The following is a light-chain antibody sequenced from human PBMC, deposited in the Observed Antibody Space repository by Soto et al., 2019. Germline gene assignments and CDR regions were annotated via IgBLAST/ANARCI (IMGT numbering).Light chain of an antibody. CDR1: SSDVGSYNS. CDR2: EGS. J-gene: IGLJ1*01. V-gene: IGLV2-23*01. Sequence: QSVLTQPASVSGSPGQSIAISCTGTSSDVGSYNSVSWYQQHPGKAPKLMIYEGSKRPSGVSDRFSGSKSGNTASLTISGLQAEDEADYYCCSYAGNPYVFGTGTKVTLL. CDR3: CSYAGNPYV.